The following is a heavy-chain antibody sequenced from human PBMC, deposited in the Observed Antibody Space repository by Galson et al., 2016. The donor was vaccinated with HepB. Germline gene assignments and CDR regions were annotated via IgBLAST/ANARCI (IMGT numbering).Heavy chain of an antibody. J-gene: IGHJ4*02. CDR2: IKSKADGETT. V-gene: IGHV3-15*07. CDR3: TIDSPNYYDSRWY. Sequence: SLRLSCAASGFTFIYAWMNWVRQAPGKGLEWVGRIKSKADGETTDYAAPVKGRFTISRDDSKNTLYLQMNSLKTEDTAVYYCTIDSPNYYDSRWYWGQGTLVTVSS. CDR1: GFTFIYAW. D-gene: IGHD3-22*01.